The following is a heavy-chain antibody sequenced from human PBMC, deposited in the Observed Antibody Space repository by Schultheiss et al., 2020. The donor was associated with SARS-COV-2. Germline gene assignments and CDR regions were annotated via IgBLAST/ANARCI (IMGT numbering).Heavy chain of an antibody. CDR2: INSDGSLT. CDR3: ARDQLRFLEWLSTGIVYYYGMDV. D-gene: IGHD3-3*01. V-gene: IGHV3-74*01. Sequence: GESLKISCAASGLIFSIYGMHWVRQAPGKGLMWVSRINSDGSLTEHADSVKGRFTISRDNAKNTLYLQMNSLRAEDTAVYYCARDQLRFLEWLSTGIVYYYGMDVWGQGTTVTVSS. J-gene: IGHJ6*02. CDR1: GLIFSIYG.